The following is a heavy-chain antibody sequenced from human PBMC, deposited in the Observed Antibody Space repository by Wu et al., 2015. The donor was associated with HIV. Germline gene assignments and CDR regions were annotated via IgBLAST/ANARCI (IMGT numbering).Heavy chain of an antibody. V-gene: IGHV1-18*04. D-gene: IGHD3-10*01. CDR3: ARVFEILRFGELFSYFDY. J-gene: IGHJ4*02. CDR1: GYTFINNF. CDR2: IIPIFGTA. Sequence: QVQLVQSGAXVKKPGASVKVSCTAFGYTFINNFLHWLRQAPGQGLEWMGGIIPIFGTANYAQKLQGRVTMTTDTSTSTAYMELRSLRSDDTAVYYCARVFEILRFGELFSYFDYWGQGTLVTVSS.